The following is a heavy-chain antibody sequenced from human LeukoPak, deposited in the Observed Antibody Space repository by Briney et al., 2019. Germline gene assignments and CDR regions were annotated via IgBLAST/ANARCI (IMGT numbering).Heavy chain of an antibody. V-gene: IGHV4-39*07. Sequence: SETLSLTCTVSGGSFSSSSYYWGWIRQPPGKGLGWIGSIYYSGSTYYNPSLKSRVTISVDTSKNQFSLKLSSVTAADTAVYYCARVVRYSGSYQYFQHWGQGTLVTVSS. J-gene: IGHJ1*01. CDR2: IYYSGST. D-gene: IGHD1-26*01. CDR1: GGSFSSSSYY. CDR3: ARVVRYSGSYQYFQH.